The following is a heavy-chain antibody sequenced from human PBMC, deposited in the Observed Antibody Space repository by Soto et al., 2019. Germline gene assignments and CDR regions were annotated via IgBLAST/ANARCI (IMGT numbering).Heavy chain of an antibody. Sequence: QVQLVQSGAEVKKPGSSVKVSCKASGNTFSRYTITWVRQAPGQGLEWMGWIIPILDITTYAQKFQGRVTITADKSTTTAYMDMSSLRYEDTAMYYCAILRGEITTIKGTYWGQGTLVTVSS. V-gene: IGHV1-69*02. CDR3: AILRGEITTIKGTY. J-gene: IGHJ4*02. CDR1: GNTFSRYT. CDR2: IIPILDIT. D-gene: IGHD4-4*01.